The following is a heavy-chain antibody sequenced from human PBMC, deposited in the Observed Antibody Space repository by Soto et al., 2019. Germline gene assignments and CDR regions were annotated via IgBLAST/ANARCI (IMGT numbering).Heavy chain of an antibody. D-gene: IGHD2-21*02. CDR1: GYTFTGYY. CDR3: ARDLFASRGDCWDY. Sequence: QVQLVQSGAEVKKPGASVKVSCKASGYTFTGYYMHWVRQAPGQGLEWMVWINPNSGGTNYAQKFQGRVTMTRDTSISTAYMELSRLRSDETAVYYCARDLFASRGDCWDYWGQGTLVTVSS. J-gene: IGHJ4*02. V-gene: IGHV1-2*02. CDR2: INPNSGGT.